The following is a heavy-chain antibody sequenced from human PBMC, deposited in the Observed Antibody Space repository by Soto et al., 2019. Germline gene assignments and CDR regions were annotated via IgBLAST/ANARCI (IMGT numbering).Heavy chain of an antibody. CDR1: GFTVSSNY. CDR3: ASFGSGSCSEVFDY. J-gene: IGHJ4*02. D-gene: IGHD3-10*01. CDR2: IYSGGST. Sequence: EVQLVESGGGVVQPGGSLRLSCAASGFTVSSNYMSWVRQAPGKGLEWVSVIYSGGSTYYAASVKGRFTIARHNSKNTLYLQMNSLRAEDTAVYYCASFGSGSCSEVFDYWGQGTLVTVSS. V-gene: IGHV3-53*04.